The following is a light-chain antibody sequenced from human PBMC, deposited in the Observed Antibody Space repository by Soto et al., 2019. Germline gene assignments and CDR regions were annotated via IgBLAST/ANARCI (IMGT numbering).Light chain of an antibody. V-gene: IGLV2-14*03. CDR1: ISDVGSYNY. Sequence: SVLTQPGSVSGSPGQSGTISCTGTISDVGSYNYVSWYQQYPGKAPKLMIYDVSTRPSGVSDRFSGSKSGNTASLTISGLRAEDEADYYCGSYTTSSKYVCGTGTKVTVL. CDR2: DVS. CDR3: GSYTTSSKYV. J-gene: IGLJ1*01.